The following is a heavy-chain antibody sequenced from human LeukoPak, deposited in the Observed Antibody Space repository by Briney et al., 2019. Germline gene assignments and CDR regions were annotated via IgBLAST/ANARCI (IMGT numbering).Heavy chain of an antibody. D-gene: IGHD2-15*01. Sequence: GASVKVSCEASGGTFSSYAISWVRQAPGQGLEWMGGIIPVFGTANYAQKFQGRVTITADESTSTAYMELSSLRSEDTAVYYCARDRVVGLGIDNAFDIWGHGTSVTVSS. CDR3: ARDRVVGLGIDNAFDI. V-gene: IGHV1-69*01. J-gene: IGHJ3*02. CDR1: GGTFSSYA. CDR2: IIPVFGTA.